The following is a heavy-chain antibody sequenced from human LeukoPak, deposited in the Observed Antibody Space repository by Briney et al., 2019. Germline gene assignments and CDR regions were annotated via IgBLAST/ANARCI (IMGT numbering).Heavy chain of an antibody. Sequence: PGGSLRLSCEASGFTFTTYSMTWVRQAPGKGLEGVSIISSGSSAIFSADALKGRFTISRDDAKNLLYLDMNSLRAEDTAVYYCARGHTAVTRHFDFWGQGTLVTVSS. CDR3: ARGHTAVTRHFDF. CDR2: ISSGSSAI. V-gene: IGHV3-21*01. J-gene: IGHJ4*02. CDR1: GFTFTTYS. D-gene: IGHD4-17*01.